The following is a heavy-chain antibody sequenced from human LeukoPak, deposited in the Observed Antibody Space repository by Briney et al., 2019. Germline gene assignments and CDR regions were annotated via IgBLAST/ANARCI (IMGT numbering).Heavy chain of an antibody. D-gene: IGHD3-22*01. CDR1: GGTFSIYA. Sequence: GASLRVSSTAPGGTFSIYAISWVRHAPGQRLEWMGGIIAIFGTAKYAQKFQGRVTITADESTSTAYMELSSLRSEDTAVYYCARGGPYYDSSGPQDAFDIWGQGTMVTVSS. V-gene: IGHV1-69*13. J-gene: IGHJ3*02. CDR3: ARGGPYYDSSGPQDAFDI. CDR2: IIAIFGTA.